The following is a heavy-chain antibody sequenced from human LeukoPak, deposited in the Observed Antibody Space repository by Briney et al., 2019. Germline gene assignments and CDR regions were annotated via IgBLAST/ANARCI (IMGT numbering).Heavy chain of an antibody. D-gene: IGHD3-10*01. J-gene: IGHJ4*02. CDR3: ARGFGTSFDY. Sequence: GGSLRLSCAASGFTFSSYAMHWVRQAPGKGLEWVAVISYDGSNKYYADSVKGRFTISRDNSRNTLYLQMNSLRDEDTAVYYCARGFGTSFDYWGQGTLVTVSS. CDR2: ISYDGSNK. V-gene: IGHV3-30-3*01. CDR1: GFTFSSYA.